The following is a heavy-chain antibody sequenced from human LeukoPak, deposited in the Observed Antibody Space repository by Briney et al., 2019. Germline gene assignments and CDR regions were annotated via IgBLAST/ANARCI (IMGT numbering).Heavy chain of an antibody. CDR1: GGTFTSYA. CDR2: IIPISGTT. J-gene: IGHJ5*02. Sequence: ASVKVSCKTSGGTFTSYAITWVRQAPGQGLEWMGKIIPISGTTNYAQKFQGRVTFTADESTSTAYMELSSLRSEDTALYFCARKLRLGGNWFDPWGQGTLVTVSS. D-gene: IGHD1-26*01. V-gene: IGHV1-69*13. CDR3: ARKLRLGGNWFDP.